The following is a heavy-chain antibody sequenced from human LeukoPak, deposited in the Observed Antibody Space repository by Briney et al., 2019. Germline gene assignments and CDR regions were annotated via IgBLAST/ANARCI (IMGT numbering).Heavy chain of an antibody. D-gene: IGHD3-22*01. V-gene: IGHV3-7*01. CDR2: IKQDGSEK. J-gene: IGHJ3*02. CDR3: AREVLIYTYYYDTSGHNAFDI. CDR1: GFTFSSYA. Sequence: GGSLRLSCAASGFTFSSYAMHWVRQAPGKGLEWVANIKQDGSEKYYVDSVKGRFTISRDNANNSLYLQMNSLRAEDTAVYFCAREVLIYTYYYDTSGHNAFDIWGQGTMVTVSS.